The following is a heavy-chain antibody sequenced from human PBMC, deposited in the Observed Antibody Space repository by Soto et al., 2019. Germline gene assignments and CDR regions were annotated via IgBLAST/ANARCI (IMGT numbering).Heavy chain of an antibody. D-gene: IGHD6-19*01. CDR2: FDPEDGET. Sequence: GASVKVSCKVSVYTLTELSMHWVRQAPGKGLEGMGGFDPEDGETIYAQKFQGRVTMTEDTYTDTAYMELSSLRSEDTAVYYCATSPVGIPYSSGWRRTFDYWGQGTLVTVSS. J-gene: IGHJ4*02. V-gene: IGHV1-24*01. CDR1: VYTLTELS. CDR3: ATSPVGIPYSSGWRRTFDY.